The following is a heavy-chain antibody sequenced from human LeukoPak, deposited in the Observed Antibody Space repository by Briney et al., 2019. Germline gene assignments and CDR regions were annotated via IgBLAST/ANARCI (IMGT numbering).Heavy chain of an antibody. CDR1: GGSISSYY. D-gene: IGHD3-22*01. J-gene: IGHJ4*02. CDR3: ARDRYYYDSSGYPFDY. V-gene: IGHV4-4*07. CDR2: IHTSGST. Sequence: SATLPLTCLVSGGSISSYYWCCIRQPAGKGLEWIGRIHTSGSTNYNPSLKSRVTMSGDTSKNQFSLKLSSVTAADTAVYYCARDRYYYDSSGYPFDYWGQGTLVTVSS.